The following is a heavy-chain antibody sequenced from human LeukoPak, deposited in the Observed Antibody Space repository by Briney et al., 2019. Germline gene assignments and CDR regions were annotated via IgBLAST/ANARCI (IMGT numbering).Heavy chain of an antibody. J-gene: IGHJ4*02. Sequence: GGSLRLSCAASGFTFSSYAMSWVRQAPGKGLEWVSGTSGSGGSTYYADSVKGRFTISRDNSKNTLYLQMNSLRAEDTAVYYCAKSRGYSYGYPFDCWGQGTLVTVSS. D-gene: IGHD5-18*01. CDR2: TSGSGGST. CDR1: GFTFSSYA. CDR3: AKSRGYSYGYPFDC. V-gene: IGHV3-23*01.